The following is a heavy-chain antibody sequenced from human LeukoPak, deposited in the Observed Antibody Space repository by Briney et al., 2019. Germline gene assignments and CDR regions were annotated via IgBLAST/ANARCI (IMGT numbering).Heavy chain of an antibody. CDR3: ARGYYYYYYMDV. V-gene: IGHV1-8*02. CDR2: MRPGSGNT. Sequence: ASVKVSCKASGYTFTSYGINWVRQAAGQGLEWMGWMRPGSGNTGYAESFQGRITLTRDTSTNTAFMELSSLTSEDTAVYYCARGYYYYYYMDVWGKGTTVTVSS. J-gene: IGHJ6*03. CDR1: GYTFTSYG.